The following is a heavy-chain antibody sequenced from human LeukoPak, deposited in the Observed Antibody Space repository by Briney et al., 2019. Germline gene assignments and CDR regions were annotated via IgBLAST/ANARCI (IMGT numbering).Heavy chain of an antibody. CDR2: IYHSGST. CDR1: GYSISSGYY. Sequence: PSETLSLTCAVSGYSISSGYYWGWIRQPPGKGLEWIGSIYHSGSTYYNPSLKSRVTISVDTSKNQFSLKLSSVTAADTAVYYCARHDTTIFGLVGDWFEPWGQGTLVTVSS. J-gene: IGHJ5*02. V-gene: IGHV4-38-2*01. D-gene: IGHD3-3*01. CDR3: ARHDTTIFGLVGDWFEP.